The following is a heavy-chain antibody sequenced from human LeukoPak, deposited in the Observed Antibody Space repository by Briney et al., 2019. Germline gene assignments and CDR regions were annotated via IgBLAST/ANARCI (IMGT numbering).Heavy chain of an antibody. CDR3: ARVRPDGDKMFYFDN. CDR1: GYSFTGYY. J-gene: IGHJ4*02. D-gene: IGHD1-14*01. Sequence: ASVKVSCKASGYSFTGYYIHWMRQAPGRGLEWMGRINPNSGVTRCAQQFQGRVTMTRDTSITTAYMELSSLRFDDTAVYYCARVRPDGDKMFYFDNWGQGTLVTVSS. V-gene: IGHV1-2*06. CDR2: INPNSGVT.